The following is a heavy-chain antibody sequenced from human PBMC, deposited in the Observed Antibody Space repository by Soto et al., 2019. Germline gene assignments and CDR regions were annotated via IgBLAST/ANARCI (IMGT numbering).Heavy chain of an antibody. Sequence: EVQLVESGGGLVQPGRSLRLSCAASGFTFDDYAMHWVRQAPGKGLEWVSGISWNSGSIGYADSVKGRFTISRDNAKNSLYLQMNSLRAEDTALYYCAKDMIPLWFGESSLGHDDAFDIWGQGTMVTVSS. CDR2: ISWNSGSI. CDR3: AKDMIPLWFGESSLGHDDAFDI. J-gene: IGHJ3*02. D-gene: IGHD3-10*01. CDR1: GFTFDDYA. V-gene: IGHV3-9*01.